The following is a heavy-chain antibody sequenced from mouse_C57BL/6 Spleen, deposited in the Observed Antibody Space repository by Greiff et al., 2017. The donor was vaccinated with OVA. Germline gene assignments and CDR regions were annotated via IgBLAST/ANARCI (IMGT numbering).Heavy chain of an antibody. D-gene: IGHD2-4*01. CDR2: ISYDGSN. J-gene: IGHJ2*01. V-gene: IGHV3-6*01. Sequence: EVKLMESGPGLVNPSQSLSLTCSVTGYSITSGYYWNWIRQFPGNKLEWMGYISYDGSNNYNPSLKNRISITRDTSKNQFFLKLNSVTTEDTATYYCARADYDGSDYWGQGTTLTVSS. CDR3: ARADYDGSDY. CDR1: GYSITSGYY.